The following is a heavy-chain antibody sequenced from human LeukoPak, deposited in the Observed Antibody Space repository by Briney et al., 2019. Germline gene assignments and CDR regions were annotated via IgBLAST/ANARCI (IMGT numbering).Heavy chain of an antibody. V-gene: IGHV4-34*01. Sequence: SETLSLTCAVYGGSFSGYYWSWIRQPPGKGLEWIGEINHSGSTNYNPSLKSRVTISVDTSKNQFSLKLSSVTAADTAEYYCARGATPTVTTFDYWGQGTLVTVSS. CDR1: GGSFSGYY. J-gene: IGHJ4*02. CDR2: INHSGST. D-gene: IGHD4-11*01. CDR3: ARGATPTVTTFDY.